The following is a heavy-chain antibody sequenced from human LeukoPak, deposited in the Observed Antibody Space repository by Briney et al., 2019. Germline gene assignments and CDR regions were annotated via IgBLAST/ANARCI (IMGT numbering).Heavy chain of an antibody. Sequence: GGTLRLSCAASGFTFSSYGMSWVRQAPGKGLEWVSAISGSGGSTYYADSVKGRFTISRDNAKNSLYLQMNSLRAEDTAVYYCARDWNSGALDYWGQGTLVTVSS. CDR2: ISGSGGST. J-gene: IGHJ4*02. CDR1: GFTFSSYG. D-gene: IGHD1/OR15-1a*01. CDR3: ARDWNSGALDY. V-gene: IGHV3-23*01.